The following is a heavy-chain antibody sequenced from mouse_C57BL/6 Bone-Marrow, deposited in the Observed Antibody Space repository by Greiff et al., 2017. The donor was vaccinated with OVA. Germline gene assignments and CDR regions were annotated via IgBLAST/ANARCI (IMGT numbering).Heavy chain of an antibody. Sequence: QVQLQQPGAELVRPGTSVKLSCKASGYTFTSYWMHWVKQRPGQGLEWIGVIDPSDSYTNYNQKFKGKATLTVDTSSCTAYMRLSSLTSEDSAVYYCATGYSPWFAYWGQGTLVTVSA. J-gene: IGHJ3*01. CDR3: ATGYSPWFAY. CDR1: GYTFTSYW. D-gene: IGHD2-14*01. V-gene: IGHV1-59*01. CDR2: IDPSDSYT.